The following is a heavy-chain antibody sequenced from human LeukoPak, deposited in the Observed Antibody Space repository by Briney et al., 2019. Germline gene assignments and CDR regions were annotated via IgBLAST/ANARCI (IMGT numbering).Heavy chain of an antibody. D-gene: IGHD3-22*01. V-gene: IGHV3-53*01. J-gene: IGHJ4*02. CDR1: GSTVSSNY. CDR3: ARGTPIYDSSGYCLDY. Sequence: PGGSLRLSCAASGSTVSSNYMSWVRQAPGKGLEWVSVIYSGGNTLYADSVKGRFTISRDNSKNTVHLQMNSLRAEDTAVYYCARGTPIYDSSGYCLDYWGQGTLVTVSS. CDR2: IYSGGNT.